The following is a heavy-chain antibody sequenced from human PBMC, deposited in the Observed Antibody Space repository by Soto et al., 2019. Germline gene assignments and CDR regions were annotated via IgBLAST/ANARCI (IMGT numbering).Heavy chain of an antibody. D-gene: IGHD6-6*01. V-gene: IGHV6-1*01. Sequence: QVQLQQSGPGLVKPSQTLSLTCAISGDSVSSNDAVWNWIRQSPSRGLEWLGRTYYRSIWQTEYAESVKGRMTINPTASKNLFSLQLNSVDPEDTAMYYCARLVGNSWLDHWGQGTLVTVSA. J-gene: IGHJ5*02. CDR2: TYYRSIWQT. CDR1: GDSVSSNDAV. CDR3: ARLVGNSWLDH.